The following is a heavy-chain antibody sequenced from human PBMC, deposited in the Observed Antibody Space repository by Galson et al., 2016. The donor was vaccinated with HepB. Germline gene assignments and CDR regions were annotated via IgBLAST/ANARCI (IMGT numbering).Heavy chain of an antibody. CDR1: GGSIRSTTHY. Sequence: LSLTCTVSGGSIRSTTHYWGWIRQPPGKGLEWIGSISSAGTTFYKPSLNSRVTMSVDTSKNQFSLNLNSVTAADTAVYYCARVKYCSDTTCSGFYWGQGTLVTVSS. CDR3: ARVKYCSDTTCSGFY. J-gene: IGHJ4*02. CDR2: ISSAGTT. D-gene: IGHD2-2*01. V-gene: IGHV4-39*01.